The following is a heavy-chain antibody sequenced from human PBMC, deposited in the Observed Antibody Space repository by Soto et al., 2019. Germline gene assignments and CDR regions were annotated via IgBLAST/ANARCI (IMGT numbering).Heavy chain of an antibody. CDR1: GYTLTELS. J-gene: IGHJ3*01. CDR2: FDPEDGET. V-gene: IGHV1-24*01. CDR3: AAAAAGDGYLKSKPLLSGLV. Sequence: LKVSCKVSGYTLTELSMHWVRQAPGKGLEWMGGFDPEDGETIYAQKFQGRVTMTEDTSTDTAYMELSSLRSEDTAVYYCAAAAAGDGYLKSKPLLSGLVWGQGTMVTV. D-gene: IGHD5-12*01.